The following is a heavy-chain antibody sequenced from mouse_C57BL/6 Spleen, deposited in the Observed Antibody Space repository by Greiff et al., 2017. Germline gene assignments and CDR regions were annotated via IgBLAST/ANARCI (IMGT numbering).Heavy chain of an antibody. CDR2: IYPRSGNT. D-gene: IGHD1-1*01. J-gene: IGHJ2*01. CDR3: AMGCLRFDY. V-gene: IGHV1-81*01. CDR1: GYTFTSSG. Sequence: QVQLQQSGAELARPGASVKLSCKASGYTFTSSGISWVKQRTGQGLEWIGEIYPRSGNTYYNEKFKGKATLTADKSSSKAYMELRSLTYEDSAVYFCAMGCLRFDYWGQGTTLTVSS.